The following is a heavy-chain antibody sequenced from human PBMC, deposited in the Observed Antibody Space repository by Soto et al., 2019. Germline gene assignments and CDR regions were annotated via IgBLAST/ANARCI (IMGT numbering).Heavy chain of an antibody. CDR1: GFTFSSYS. Sequence: EVQLVESGGGLVKPGGSLRLSCAASGFTFSSYSMNWVRQAPGKGLEWVSSISSSSSYIYYADSVKGRFTISRDNAKNSLYLQMNSLRAEDTAVYYCATGEYYYDISGYYYCWGPGTLVTVSS. V-gene: IGHV3-21*01. CDR3: ATGEYYYDISGYYYC. J-gene: IGHJ4*02. CDR2: ISSSSSYI. D-gene: IGHD3-22*01.